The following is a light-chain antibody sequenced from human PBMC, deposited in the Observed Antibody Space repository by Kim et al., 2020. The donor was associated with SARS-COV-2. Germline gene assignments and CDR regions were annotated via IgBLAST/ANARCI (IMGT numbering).Light chain of an antibody. J-gene: IGLJ1*01. CDR2: DVS. V-gene: IGLV2-11*01. CDR1: SSDFGGYNY. CDR3: CSYAGSSYV. Sequence: QSALTQPRSVSGSPGQSVTISCTGTSSDFGGYNYVSWYQQHPGKAPKLMIYDVSKRPSGVPDRFSGSKSGNTASLTISGLQAEDEADYYCCSYAGSSYVFGTGTKVTVL.